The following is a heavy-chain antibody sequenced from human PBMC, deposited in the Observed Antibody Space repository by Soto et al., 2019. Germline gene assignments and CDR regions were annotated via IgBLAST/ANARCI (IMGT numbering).Heavy chain of an antibody. J-gene: IGHJ6*02. V-gene: IGHV4-59*08. CDR3: ARLNGYCVSTSCHGYYGMDV. Sequence: SERRWRTWTVSGGSIRRYCRRWIRQPGGKGLEWIGYIYYSGSTNYNPSLKSRVTISVDTSKNQFSLKLSSVTAADTAAYYCARLNGYCVSTSCHGYYGMDVWGQGTTVT. D-gene: IGHD2-2*03. CDR1: GGSIRRYC. CDR2: IYYSGST.